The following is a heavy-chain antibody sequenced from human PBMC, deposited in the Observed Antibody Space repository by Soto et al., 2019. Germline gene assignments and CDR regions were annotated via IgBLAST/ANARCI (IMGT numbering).Heavy chain of an antibody. D-gene: IGHD3-3*01. V-gene: IGHV3-7*01. CDR2: IKQDGSEK. CDR1: GVIFSDYW. CDR3: ARVRHEGRFLEWSPSWYIDV. Sequence: GGSLRLSCAASGVIFSDYWMSWVRQAPGKGLEWVANIKQDGSEKYYVDSVKGRFIISRDNAKNSLFLQMNSLRVEDTAVYYCARVRHEGRFLEWSPSWYIDVWGKGTTDTVSS. J-gene: IGHJ6*03.